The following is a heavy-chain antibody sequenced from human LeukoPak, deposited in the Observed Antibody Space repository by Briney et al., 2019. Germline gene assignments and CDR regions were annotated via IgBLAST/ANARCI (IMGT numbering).Heavy chain of an antibody. D-gene: IGHD5-18*01. Sequence: GASVKVSCKASGYTFTGYYMHWVRQAPGHGLEWMGWINPNSGGTNYAQKFQGRVTMTRDTSISTAYMEVSSLRSDDTAVYYCARERSGANSYGYWEYWGQGTLVTVSS. V-gene: IGHV1-2*02. J-gene: IGHJ4*02. CDR3: ARERSGANSYGYWEY. CDR1: GYTFTGYY. CDR2: INPNSGGT.